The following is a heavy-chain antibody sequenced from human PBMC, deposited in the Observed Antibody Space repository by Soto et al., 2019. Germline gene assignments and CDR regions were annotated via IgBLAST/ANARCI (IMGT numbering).Heavy chain of an antibody. D-gene: IGHD6-13*01. CDR3: ARGVGSLSWYWLDP. CDR2: IYYSGST. Sequence: SETLSLTCTVSGGSISSYYWSWIRQPPGKGLEWIGYIYYSGSTNYNPSLKSRVTISVDTSKNQFSLKLSSVTAADTAVYYCARGVGSLSWYWLDPWGQGTLVTVS. V-gene: IGHV4-59*01. J-gene: IGHJ5*02. CDR1: GGSISSYY.